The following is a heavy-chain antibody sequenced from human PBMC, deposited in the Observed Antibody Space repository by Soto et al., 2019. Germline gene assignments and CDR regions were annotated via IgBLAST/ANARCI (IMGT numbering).Heavy chain of an antibody. Sequence: WHPSETLSLTCAVYGGSFSGYYWSWIRQPPGKGLEWIGEINHSGSTNYNPSLKSRVTISVDTSKNQFSLKLSSVTAADTAVYYCATIAVAGTDYYYGMDVWGQGTTVTVSS. J-gene: IGHJ6*02. CDR1: GGSFSGYY. V-gene: IGHV4-34*01. D-gene: IGHD6-19*01. CDR3: ATIAVAGTDYYYGMDV. CDR2: INHSGST.